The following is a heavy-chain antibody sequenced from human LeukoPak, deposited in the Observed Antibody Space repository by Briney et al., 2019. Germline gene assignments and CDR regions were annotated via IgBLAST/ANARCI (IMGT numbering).Heavy chain of an antibody. CDR3: ARWSVGATRIGAFDI. J-gene: IGHJ3*02. CDR1: GYTFTSYG. V-gene: IGHV1-18*01. D-gene: IGHD1-26*01. Sequence: ASVKVSCKASGYTFTSYGISWVRQAPGQGLEWMGWISAYNGNTNYAQKLQGRVTMTTDTSTSTAYMELRSLRSDDTAVYYCARWSVGATRIGAFDIWGQGTMVTVSS. CDR2: ISAYNGNT.